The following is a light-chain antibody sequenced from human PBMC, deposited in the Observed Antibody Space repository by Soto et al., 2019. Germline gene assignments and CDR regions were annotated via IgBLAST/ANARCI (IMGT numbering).Light chain of an antibody. CDR2: DAS. V-gene: IGKV3-11*01. CDR1: QSVSSY. J-gene: IGKJ4*01. CDR3: QQRSYWPPLT. Sequence: EIVLTQSPATLYLSPGERATLSCRASQSVSSYLAWYQQKPGQAPRLLIFDASNRATGIPARFSGSGSGTDCTLTISSLEPEYFAVYYCQQRSYWPPLTFGGGTKVEIK.